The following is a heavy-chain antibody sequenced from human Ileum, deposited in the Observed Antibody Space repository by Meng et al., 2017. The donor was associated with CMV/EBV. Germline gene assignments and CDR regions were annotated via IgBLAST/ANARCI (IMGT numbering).Heavy chain of an antibody. CDR3: ARGPGGFGEFNFDY. CDR1: GGAINAYY. V-gene: IGHV4-4*07. CDR2: SYIGGST. J-gene: IGHJ4*02. D-gene: IGHD3-10*01. Sequence: VPPQERGPGLVRPLETLHLLCPVSGGAINAYYVGWIRQPAGKGLEWIGRSYIGGSTNYNPSLESRVTMSVDTSNNHFSLRLASVTAADTAVYYCARGPGGFGEFNFDYWGQGSLVTVSS.